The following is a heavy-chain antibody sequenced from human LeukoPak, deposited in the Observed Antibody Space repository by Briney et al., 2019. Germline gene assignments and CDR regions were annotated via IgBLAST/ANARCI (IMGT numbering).Heavy chain of an antibody. Sequence: ASVRVSCKASGYTFTGYYIHWVRQAPGQGLEWMGWINSNSGATDYAQKSQGRVTMTRDTSLSTAYMELNRLRSDDTAVYYCARVGSYYDSSGADVNLSDYWGQGTLVTVSS. CDR3: ARVGSYYDSSGADVNLSDY. CDR1: GYTFTGYY. J-gene: IGHJ4*02. CDR2: INSNSGAT. V-gene: IGHV1-2*02. D-gene: IGHD3-22*01.